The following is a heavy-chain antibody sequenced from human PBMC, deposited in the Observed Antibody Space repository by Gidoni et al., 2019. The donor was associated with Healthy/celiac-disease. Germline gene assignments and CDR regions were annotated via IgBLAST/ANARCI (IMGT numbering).Heavy chain of an antibody. CDR1: GGTFSSYA. Sequence: QVQLVQSGAEVKKPGSSVKVSCKASGGTFSSYAISWVRQAHGQGLEWMGGIIPIVGTANYAQKFQGRVTITADKSTSTAYMELSSLRSEDTAVYYCARVPVGATGGYFDYWGQGTLVTVSS. D-gene: IGHD1-26*01. V-gene: IGHV1-69*06. J-gene: IGHJ4*02. CDR2: IIPIVGTA. CDR3: ARVPVGATGGYFDY.